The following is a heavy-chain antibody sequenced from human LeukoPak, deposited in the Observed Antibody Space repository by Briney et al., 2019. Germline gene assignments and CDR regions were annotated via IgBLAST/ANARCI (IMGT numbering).Heavy chain of an antibody. Sequence: GRSLRLSCAASGFTFSSYAMHWVRQAPGKGLEWVAVISYDGSNKYYADSVKGRFTISRDNSKNTLYLQMNSLRVEDTAVYYCARARGSYSFDYWGQGTLVTVSS. J-gene: IGHJ4*02. D-gene: IGHD1-26*01. V-gene: IGHV3-30-3*01. CDR3: ARARGSYSFDY. CDR2: ISYDGSNK. CDR1: GFTFSSYA.